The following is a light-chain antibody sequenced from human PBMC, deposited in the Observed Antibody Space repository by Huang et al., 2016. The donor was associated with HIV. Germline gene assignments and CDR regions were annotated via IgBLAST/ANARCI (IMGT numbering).Light chain of an antibody. CDR2: SIS. J-gene: IGKJ5*01. Sequence: NLVTQSPGTLSLSLGETATLSCWASQSVRSDYLDWYQQKLGQAPRLLIYSISSRATGVPDRFSGSGSGTDFTLTISRLEPEDSAVYYCQQYGSSPITFGQGTRLDIK. CDR3: QQYGSSPIT. V-gene: IGKV3-20*01. CDR1: QSVRSDY.